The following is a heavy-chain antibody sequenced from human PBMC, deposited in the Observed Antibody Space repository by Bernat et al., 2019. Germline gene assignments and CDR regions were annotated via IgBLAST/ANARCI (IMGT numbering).Heavy chain of an antibody. V-gene: IGHV3-48*03. D-gene: IGHD6-13*01. CDR3: ARSGYSSSWYYFDY. Sequence: EVQLVESGGGLVQPGGSLRLSCAASGFTFSSYEMNWVRQAPGKGLEWVSYISSSGSTIYYADSVKGRFTISRDNAKNSLYLQMNSLRAEDTAVYYCARSGYSSSWYYFDYWGQGTLVTVSS. J-gene: IGHJ4*02. CDR1: GFTFSSYE. CDR2: ISSSGSTI.